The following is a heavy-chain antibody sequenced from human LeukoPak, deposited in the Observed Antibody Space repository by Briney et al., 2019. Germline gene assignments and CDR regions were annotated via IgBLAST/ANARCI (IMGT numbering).Heavy chain of an antibody. J-gene: IGHJ4*02. Sequence: ASVKVSCKASGYTFTGYYMHWVRQAPGQGLGWMGWINPNSGGTNYAQRFQGRVTMTREPSISTAYMELSRLRSDDTAVYYCASDEAGSTGYWGQGTLVTVSS. CDR3: ASDEAGSTGY. CDR1: GYTFTGYY. CDR2: INPNSGGT. V-gene: IGHV1-2*02. D-gene: IGHD2-8*02.